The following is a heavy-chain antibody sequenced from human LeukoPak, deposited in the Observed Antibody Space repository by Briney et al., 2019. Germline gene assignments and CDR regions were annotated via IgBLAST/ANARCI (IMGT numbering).Heavy chain of an antibody. CDR2: INHSGST. D-gene: IGHD3-22*01. V-gene: IGHV4-34*01. CDR1: GGSFSGYY. J-gene: IGHJ4*02. CDR3: ARSKDGSGFAAY. Sequence: SETLSPTCAVYGGSFSGYYWSWIRQPPGKGLEWIGEINHSGSTNYNPSLKSRVAISVDTSKNQFSLKLSSVIAADTAMYYCARSKDGSGFAAYWGQGTQVTVSS.